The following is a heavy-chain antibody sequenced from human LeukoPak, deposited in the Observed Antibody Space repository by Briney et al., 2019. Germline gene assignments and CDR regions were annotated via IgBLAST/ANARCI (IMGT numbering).Heavy chain of an antibody. CDR1: GFTFSHYP. CDR2: ISYDGGNK. CDR3: ASLLTSGRLAYFSDY. J-gene: IGHJ4*02. V-gene: IGHV3-30-3*02. Sequence: GRSLRLSCVASGFTFSHYPLHWVRQAPGKGLEWVAVISYDGGNKYYADSVKGRFTISRDNSKNTVYLQMSSLRTEDTAVYYCASLLTSGRLAYFSDYWGQGTLVTVSS. D-gene: IGHD3-9*01.